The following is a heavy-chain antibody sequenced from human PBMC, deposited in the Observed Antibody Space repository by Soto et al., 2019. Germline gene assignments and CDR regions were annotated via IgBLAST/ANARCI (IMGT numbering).Heavy chain of an antibody. Sequence: QVQLVQSGAEVKKPGSSVKVSCKASGGTFSSYTISWVRQAPGQGLEWMGRIIPILGIANYAQKFQGRVTIPTDKSTSPAYMELSSLSTEDTAVYDCAGAAGATPFDDWGQGALVTVSS. V-gene: IGHV1-69*02. CDR2: IIPILGIA. CDR3: AGAAGATPFDD. J-gene: IGHJ4*02. CDR1: GGTFSSYT. D-gene: IGHD1-26*01.